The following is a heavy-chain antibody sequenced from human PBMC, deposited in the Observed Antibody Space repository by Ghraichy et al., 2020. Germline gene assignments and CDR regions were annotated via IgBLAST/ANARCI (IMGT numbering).Heavy chain of an antibody. J-gene: IGHJ5*02. CDR2: IGGGGGTT. Sequence: GESLNISCAASGSSINNHAMSWVRQAPGKGLEWVSSIGGGGGTTYYADSVKGRFTISRDTSNNTLYLQMNSLTAEDTAMYYCAIYRPEVLWLSTNWFDPWGHGTMVTVSS. D-gene: IGHD3-10*01. CDR3: AIYRPEVLWLSTNWFDP. V-gene: IGHV3-23*01. CDR1: GSSINNHA.